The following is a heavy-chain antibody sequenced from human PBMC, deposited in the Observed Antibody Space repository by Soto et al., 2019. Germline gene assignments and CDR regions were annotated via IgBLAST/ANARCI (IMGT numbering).Heavy chain of an antibody. D-gene: IGHD3-3*01. J-gene: IGHJ6*02. Sequence: SVKVSCKASGFTFTSSAVQWVRQARGQRLEWIGWIVVGSGNTNYAQKFQERVTITRDMSTSTAYMELSSLRSEDTAVYYCAAPNLYDSKIYGYSYYYYGMDVWGQGTTVTVSS. V-gene: IGHV1-58*01. CDR1: GFTFTSSA. CDR3: AAPNLYDSKIYGYSYYYYGMDV. CDR2: IVVGSGNT.